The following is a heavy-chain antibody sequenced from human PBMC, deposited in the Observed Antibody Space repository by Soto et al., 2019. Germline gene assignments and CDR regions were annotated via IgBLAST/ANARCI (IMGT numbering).Heavy chain of an antibody. V-gene: IGHV3-30-3*01. CDR2: ISYDGSNK. CDR1: GFTFSSYA. CDR3: ARDLGVVPAAISDYYGMDV. J-gene: IGHJ6*02. D-gene: IGHD2-2*01. Sequence: QVQLVESGGGVVQPGRSLTLSCAASGFTFSSYAMHWVRQAPGKGLEWVAVISYDGSNKYYADSVKGRFTISRDNSKNTLYLQMNSLRAEDTAVYYCARDLGVVPAAISDYYGMDVWGQGTTVTVSS.